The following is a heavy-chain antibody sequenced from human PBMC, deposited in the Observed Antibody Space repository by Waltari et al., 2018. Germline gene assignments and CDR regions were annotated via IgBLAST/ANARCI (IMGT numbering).Heavy chain of an antibody. D-gene: IGHD3-10*01. CDR1: GGSISSHY. V-gene: IGHV4-59*11. Sequence: QVQLQESGPGLVKPSETLSLTCTVSGGSISSHYWSWLRQPPGQGLEWIGYIYYSGSTNYNPSLKSRVTISVDTSKNQFSLKLSSVTAADTAVYYCARDGSGSFLLTAFDIWGQGTMVTVSS. CDR3: ARDGSGSFLLTAFDI. J-gene: IGHJ3*02. CDR2: IYYSGST.